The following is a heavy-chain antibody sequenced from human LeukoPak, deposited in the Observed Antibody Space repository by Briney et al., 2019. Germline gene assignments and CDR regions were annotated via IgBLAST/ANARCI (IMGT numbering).Heavy chain of an antibody. CDR2: IYYSGST. CDR1: GGSISSSSYY. V-gene: IGHV4-39*01. D-gene: IGHD2-8*01. J-gene: IGHJ4*02. Sequence: SETLSLTCTVSGGSISSSSYYWGWIRQPPGKGLEWIGSIYYSGSTYYNPSLKSRVTISVDTSKNQFPLKLSSVTAADTAVYYCARRNVLMVYAIDYWGQGTLVSISS. CDR3: ARRNVLMVYAIDY.